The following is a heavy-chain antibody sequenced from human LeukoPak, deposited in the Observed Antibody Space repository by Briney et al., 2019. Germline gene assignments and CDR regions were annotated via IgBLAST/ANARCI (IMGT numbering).Heavy chain of an antibody. CDR3: ARGGGSGSYYWY. V-gene: IGHV4-34*01. D-gene: IGHD1-26*01. CDR1: GGSFSGYY. CDR2: INHSGST. J-gene: IGHJ4*02. Sequence: SETLCLTCAVYGGSFSGYYWSWIRQPPGKGLEWIGEINHSGSTNYNPSLKSRVTISVDTSKNQFSLKLSSVTAADTAVYYCARGGGSGSYYWYWGQGTLVTVSS.